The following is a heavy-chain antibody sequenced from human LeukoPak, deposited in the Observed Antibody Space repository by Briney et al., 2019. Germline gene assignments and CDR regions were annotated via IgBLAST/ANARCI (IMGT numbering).Heavy chain of an antibody. CDR3: ARKSSSWYYFDY. CDR1: GGSIRSSYYY. J-gene: IGHJ4*02. V-gene: IGHV4-39*01. Sequence: PSETLSLTCTVSGGSIRSSYYYWGWIRQPPGKGLEWIGSIYDSGSTYYNPSLKSRVTISVDTSKNQFSLKLNSVTAADTAVYYCARKSSSWYYFDYWGQGTLVTVSS. D-gene: IGHD6-13*01. CDR2: IYDSGST.